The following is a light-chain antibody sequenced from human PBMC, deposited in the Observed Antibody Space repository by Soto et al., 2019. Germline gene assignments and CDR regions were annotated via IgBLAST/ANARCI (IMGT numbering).Light chain of an antibody. CDR1: SGHSSYA. V-gene: IGLV4-69*01. Sequence: QLVLTQSPSASASLGSSVKLTCTLSSGHSSYAIAWHQQQPEKGPRYLMKLNSDGSHSKGDGIPDRFSGSSSGAERYLTISSLQSEDEADYYCQNWGTGIVVFGGVTKVTGL. CDR2: LNSDGSH. CDR3: QNWGTGIVV. J-gene: IGLJ2*01.